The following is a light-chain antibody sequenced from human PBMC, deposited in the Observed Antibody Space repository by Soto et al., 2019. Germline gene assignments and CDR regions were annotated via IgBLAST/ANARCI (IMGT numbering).Light chain of an antibody. V-gene: IGKV1-9*01. CDR1: QGITTY. Sequence: IQLTQSPSSLSASVGDRVTITCRASQGITTYLAWYQQKPGRAPTLLISAASTLQSGVPARFSGSGSGTDFTLTISSLQPEDFATYYCQQFNGYPLTFGGGTKVEIK. CDR2: AAS. J-gene: IGKJ4*01. CDR3: QQFNGYPLT.